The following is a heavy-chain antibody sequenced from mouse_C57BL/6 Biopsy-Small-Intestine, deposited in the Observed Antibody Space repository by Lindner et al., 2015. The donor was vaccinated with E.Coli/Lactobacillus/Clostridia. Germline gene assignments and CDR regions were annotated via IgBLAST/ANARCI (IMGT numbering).Heavy chain of an antibody. J-gene: IGHJ4*01. CDR1: GFTFTDYY. Sequence: VQLQESGGGLVQPGGSLSLSCAASGFTFTDYYMSWVRQPPGKALEWLGFIRNKANGHTTEYSASVKGRFTISRDNSQSILYLQMNALRAEDSATYYCARYGTTGGYYAMDYWGQGTSVTVSS. D-gene: IGHD2-14*01. CDR2: IRNKANGHTT. V-gene: IGHV7-3*01. CDR3: ARYGTTGGYYAMDY.